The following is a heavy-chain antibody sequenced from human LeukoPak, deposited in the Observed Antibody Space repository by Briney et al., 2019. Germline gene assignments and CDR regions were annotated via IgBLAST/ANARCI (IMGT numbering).Heavy chain of an antibody. D-gene: IGHD3-10*01. J-gene: IGHJ6*04. CDR1: GGSFSGYY. Sequence: PSETLSLTCAVYGGSFSGYYWSWIRQPPGKGLEWIGEINHSGSTNYNPSLKSRVTISVDTFKNQFSLKLSSVTAADTAVYYCARFNTMVRGVTQYYYGMDVWGKGTTVTVSS. CDR3: ARFNTMVRGVTQYYYGMDV. CDR2: INHSGST. V-gene: IGHV4-34*01.